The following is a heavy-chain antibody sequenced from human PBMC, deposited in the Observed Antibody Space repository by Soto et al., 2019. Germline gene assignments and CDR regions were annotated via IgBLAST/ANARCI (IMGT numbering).Heavy chain of an antibody. J-gene: IGHJ5*02. CDR1: GYTFTSYG. CDR3: ARPNGPLAYDYDYIWGSYRSPPGVGWFDP. V-gene: IGHV1-18*01. CDR2: ISAYNGNT. D-gene: IGHD3-16*02. Sequence: QVQLVQSGAEVKKPGASVKVSCKASGYTFTSYGISWVRQAPGQGLEWMGWISAYNGNTNYAQKLQGRVTMTTDTSTSTAYMELRSLRSDDTAVYYCARPNGPLAYDYDYIWGSYRSPPGVGWFDPWGQGTLVTVSS.